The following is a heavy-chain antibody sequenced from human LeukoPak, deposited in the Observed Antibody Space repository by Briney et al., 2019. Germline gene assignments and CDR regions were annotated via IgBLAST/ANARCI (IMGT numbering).Heavy chain of an antibody. CDR1: GFTFSSYA. V-gene: IGHV3-23*01. CDR3: ARARTWIYYGMDV. CDR2: IRRSGGST. Sequence: GGCLRLSWAASGFTFSSYAMSWVRQAPGKGLEWVSSIRRSGGSTYYADSVKGRFTISRDNSKNTLYLQMNSLGAEDTAVYYCARARTWIYYGMDVWGQGTTVTVSS. J-gene: IGHJ6*02. D-gene: IGHD1-1*01.